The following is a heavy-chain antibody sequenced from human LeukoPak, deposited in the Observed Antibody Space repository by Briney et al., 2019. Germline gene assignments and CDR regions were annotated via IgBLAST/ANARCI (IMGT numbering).Heavy chain of an antibody. CDR3: ANLISGYYFPVGY. Sequence: GGSLRLSCAASGFTFSSYAISWVRQAPGKGLEWVSAISGSGGSTYYADSVKGRFTISRDNSKNTLYLQMNSLRAEDTAVYYCANLISGYYFPVGYWGQGNLVTVSS. CDR2: ISGSGGST. J-gene: IGHJ4*02. CDR1: GFTFSSYA. D-gene: IGHD3-22*01. V-gene: IGHV3-23*01.